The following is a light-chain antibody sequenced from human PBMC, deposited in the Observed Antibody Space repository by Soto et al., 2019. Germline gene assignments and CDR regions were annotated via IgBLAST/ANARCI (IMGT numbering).Light chain of an antibody. Sequence: DIQMTQSPPSLSASVGDRVTITCRASQDVSNDLGWFQQKPGKAPKRLIFGASNLESGVPSRFSGTGSVTEFILTITHLQPEDFATYYCLQHTYIWSFGQGTKVDIK. V-gene: IGKV1-17*02. CDR3: LQHTYIWS. CDR1: QDVSND. CDR2: GAS. J-gene: IGKJ1*01.